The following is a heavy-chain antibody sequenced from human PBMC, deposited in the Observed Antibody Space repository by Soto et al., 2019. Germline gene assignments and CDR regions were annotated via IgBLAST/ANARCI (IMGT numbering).Heavy chain of an antibody. CDR3: AKSVVNKWLVHDAFDI. D-gene: IGHD6-19*01. CDR2: IYYSGTI. V-gene: IGHV4-59*03. Sequence: SSETLSLTCTVSGDSISSSYWTWIRQPPGKGLEWIGYIYYSGTINYNPSLESRVTISIDTSKNQFSLRLASVTATDTAVDSCAKSVVNKWLVHDAFDIWGQGPMVTVSS. CDR1: GDSISSSY. J-gene: IGHJ3*02.